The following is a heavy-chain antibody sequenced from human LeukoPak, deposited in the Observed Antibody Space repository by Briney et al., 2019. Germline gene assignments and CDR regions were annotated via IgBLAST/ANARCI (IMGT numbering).Heavy chain of an antibody. D-gene: IGHD6-19*01. V-gene: IGHV1-46*01. CDR3: ARSGYSSGWYPDFDY. CDR2: INPSGGST. Sequence: ASVKVSCKASGYTFTSYYMHWVRQAPGQGLEWMGIINPSGGSTSYAQKFQGRVTMTRDTSTSTVYMELSSLRSEDTAVYYCARSGYSSGWYPDFDYWGRGTLVTVSS. J-gene: IGHJ4*02. CDR1: GYTFTSYY.